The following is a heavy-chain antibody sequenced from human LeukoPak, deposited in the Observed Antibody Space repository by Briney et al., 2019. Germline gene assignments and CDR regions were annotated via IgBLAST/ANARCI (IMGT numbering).Heavy chain of an antibody. D-gene: IGHD3-22*01. Sequence: GGSLRLSCAASGFTFSSYWMSWVRQAPGKGLEWVANIKQDGSEKYYADSVKGRFTISRDNSKNTLYLQMNSLRAEDTAVYYCAVDYYDSSGYYPAYYWGQGTLVTVCS. CDR2: IKQDGSEK. CDR3: AVDYYDSSGYYPAYY. J-gene: IGHJ4*02. V-gene: IGHV3-7*03. CDR1: GFTFSSYW.